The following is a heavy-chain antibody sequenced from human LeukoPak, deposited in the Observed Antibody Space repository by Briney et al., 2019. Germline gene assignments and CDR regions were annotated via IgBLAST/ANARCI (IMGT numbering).Heavy chain of an antibody. CDR3: ARARNFWSGYPVFFDS. J-gene: IGHJ4*02. Sequence: PGGSLRLSCAASGFIFNSYAMTWVRQSPGKGLQYVSAISTTGETTYYANPLQDRFTVSRDNSKNTPYLQMGSLRPEDTAVYFCARARNFWSGYPVFFDSWGRGILVTVSS. CDR1: GFIFNSYA. CDR2: ISTTGETT. D-gene: IGHD3-3*01. V-gene: IGHV3-64*01.